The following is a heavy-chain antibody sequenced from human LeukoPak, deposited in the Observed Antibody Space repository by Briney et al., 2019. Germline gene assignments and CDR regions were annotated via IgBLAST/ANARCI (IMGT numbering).Heavy chain of an antibody. CDR1: GYTFTAYY. CDR3: ASQSSGWYVGYFDY. Sequence: ASVKVSCTASGYTFTAYYIHWVRQAPGQGPEWMGWINPNSGGTNYAQKFQGRVTMTRDTSISTAYVELSRLTSDDTAVYYCASQSSGWYVGYFDYWGQGTLVTVSS. V-gene: IGHV1-2*02. CDR2: INPNSGGT. J-gene: IGHJ4*02. D-gene: IGHD6-19*01.